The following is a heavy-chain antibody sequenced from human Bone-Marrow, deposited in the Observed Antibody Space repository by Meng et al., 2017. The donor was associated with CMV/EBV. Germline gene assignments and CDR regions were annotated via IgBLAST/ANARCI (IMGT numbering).Heavy chain of an antibody. CDR1: GGSFSGYY. CDR3: ARIKYSSSLSVYYYYGMDV. Sequence: ESLKISCAVYGGSFSGYYWSWIRQPPGKGLEWIGYIYYSGSTNYNPSLKSRVTISVDTSKNQFSLKLSSVTAADTAVYYCARIKYSSSLSVYYYYGMDVWGQGTTVTVSS. V-gene: IGHV4-59*01. CDR2: IYYSGST. J-gene: IGHJ6*02. D-gene: IGHD6-6*01.